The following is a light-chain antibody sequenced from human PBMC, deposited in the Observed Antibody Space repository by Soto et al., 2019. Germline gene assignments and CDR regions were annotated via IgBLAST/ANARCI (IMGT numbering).Light chain of an antibody. CDR1: QGISRW. V-gene: IGKV1-12*01. CDR3: QQTNSFPFP. Sequence: IPMTQSPSSVSASVGDRVTITCRASQGISRWLAWYQQKPGKAPKLLIYTASRLQSGVPSRFSGSGSGTDFTLTISSLQPADFATYYCQQTNSFPFPFGPGTKVDIK. CDR2: TAS. J-gene: IGKJ3*01.